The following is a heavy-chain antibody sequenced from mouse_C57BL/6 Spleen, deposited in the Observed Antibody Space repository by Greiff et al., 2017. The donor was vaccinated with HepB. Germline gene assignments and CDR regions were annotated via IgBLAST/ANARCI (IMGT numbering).Heavy chain of an antibody. D-gene: IGHD1-1*01. J-gene: IGHJ1*03. CDR3: TRPHYYGSSSWYFDV. V-gene: IGHV1-15*01. Sequence: QVHVKQSGAELVRPGASVTLSCKASGYTFTDYEMHWVKQTPVHGLEWIGAIDPETGGTAYNQKFKGKAILTADKSSITAYMELRSLTSEDSAVYYCTRPHYYGSSSWYFDVWGTGTTVTVSS. CDR2: IDPETGGT. CDR1: GYTFTDYE.